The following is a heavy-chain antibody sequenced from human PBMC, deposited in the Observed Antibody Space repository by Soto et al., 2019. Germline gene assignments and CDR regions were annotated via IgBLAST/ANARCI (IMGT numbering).Heavy chain of an antibody. Sequence: QVQLQESGPGLVKPSQTLSLTCTVSGGSISSGDYYWNWIRQPPGKGLEWIGYIYYSGSTSYNPSLKRRVTISVDPSKNQFSLTLSCVTAADTAVYYCARDQALYDSSGYSDYWGPGTLVTVSS. CDR1: GGSISSGDYY. CDR3: ARDQALYDSSGYSDY. J-gene: IGHJ4*02. CDR2: IYYSGST. D-gene: IGHD3-22*01. V-gene: IGHV4-30-4*01.